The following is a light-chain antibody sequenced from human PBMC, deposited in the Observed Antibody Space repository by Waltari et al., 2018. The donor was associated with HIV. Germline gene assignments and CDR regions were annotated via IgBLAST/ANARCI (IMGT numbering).Light chain of an antibody. Sequence: SYEVTQRPSVSVALGQTAKITCGGNYIGAKSVHWYQQKAGQAPLLVIYADSGRPSGVPDRFSGSSSGNTATLTISRVQSGDDAHYYCQVWDSGNVIFGGGTKLTVL. CDR3: QVWDSGNVI. V-gene: IGLV3-9*01. CDR1: YIGAKS. J-gene: IGLJ2*01. CDR2: ADS.